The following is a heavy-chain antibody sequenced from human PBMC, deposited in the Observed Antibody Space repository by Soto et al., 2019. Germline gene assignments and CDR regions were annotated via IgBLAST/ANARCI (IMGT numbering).Heavy chain of an antibody. D-gene: IGHD2-2*01. V-gene: IGHV3-9*01. J-gene: IGHJ4*02. CDR3: AKAAPGGYCSSTSCYFDY. CDR2: ISWNSGSI. Sequence: EVPLVESGGGLVQPGRSLRLSCAASGFTFDDYAMHWVRQAPGKGLEWVSGISWNSGSIGYADSVKGRFTISRDNAKNSLYLQMNSLRAEDTALYYCAKAAPGGYCSSTSCYFDYWGQGTLVTVSS. CDR1: GFTFDDYA.